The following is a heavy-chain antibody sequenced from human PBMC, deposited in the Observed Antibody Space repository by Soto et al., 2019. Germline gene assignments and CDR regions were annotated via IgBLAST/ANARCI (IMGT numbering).Heavy chain of an antibody. J-gene: IGHJ3*01. CDR1: GFTFSNYW. CDR2: VNGDGSST. D-gene: IGHD1-20*01. V-gene: IGHV3-74*01. Sequence: GGSLRLSCAASGFTFSNYWMHWVRQAPGKGLVWVSRVNGDGSSTFYADSVKGRFTISRDNAENTVFLQMDSLRAEDTAVYYCAKDNWNTVWGQGTVVTVSS. CDR3: AKDNWNTV.